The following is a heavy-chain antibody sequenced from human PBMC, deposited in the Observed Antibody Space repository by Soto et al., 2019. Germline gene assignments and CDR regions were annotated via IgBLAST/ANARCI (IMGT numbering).Heavy chain of an antibody. J-gene: IGHJ4*02. CDR3: ARTPEDQTSGGPFDY. CDR1: GYSISSSNW. Sequence: QVQLQESGPGLVKPSDTLSLTCAVSGYSISSSNWWGWIRQPPGKGLEWIGCVYYSGNTYYNPSLKGRVTMSVDTSKNQFSLKLSSVTAVDTAIYYCARTPEDQTSGGPFDYWGQGTLVTVSS. D-gene: IGHD1-1*01. V-gene: IGHV4-28*01. CDR2: VYYSGNT.